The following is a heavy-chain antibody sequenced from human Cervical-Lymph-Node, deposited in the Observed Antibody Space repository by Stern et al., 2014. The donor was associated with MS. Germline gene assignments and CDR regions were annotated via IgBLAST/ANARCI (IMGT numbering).Heavy chain of an antibody. Sequence: VQLVESGSEAKKPGASVKVSCKASEYTHNNYLIHWVRQAPGQRHDWMGVINPSGATNYAQKVQDRVTMTTDASTSTFYMELSRLRSEDTAVYYCAVRYCSGGRCYSVPDVWGQGTTVIVSS. CDR3: AVRYCSGGRCYSVPDV. V-gene: IGHV1-46*02. CDR2: INPSGAT. J-gene: IGHJ6*02. D-gene: IGHD2-15*01. CDR1: EYTHNNYL.